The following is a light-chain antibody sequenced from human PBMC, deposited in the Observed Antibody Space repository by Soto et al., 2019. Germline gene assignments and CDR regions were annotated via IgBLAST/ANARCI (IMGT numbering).Light chain of an antibody. CDR1: QSVPKNY. Sequence: DSGLTQSPGTLSLSPGEGATLACRASQSVPKNYLGWYKQKTGQAPRLLIYDVSNRTTAVPARFSGSGSETDFTLTISGLEPEDFAVYYCQQYATAPLTFGEGTKLEIK. CDR3: QQYATAPLT. CDR2: DVS. J-gene: IGKJ4*01. V-gene: IGKV3-20*01.